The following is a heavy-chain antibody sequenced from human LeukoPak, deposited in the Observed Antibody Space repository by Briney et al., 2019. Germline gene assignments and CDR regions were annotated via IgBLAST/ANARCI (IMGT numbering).Heavy chain of an antibody. CDR2: FYPEDGET. J-gene: IGHJ4*01. CDR1: GYTLTELS. CDR3: ATGGIAVAERLDY. D-gene: IGHD6-19*01. V-gene: IGHV1-24*01. Sequence: GASVTVSCKVSGYTLTELSMHWVRQAPGKGLEWMGGFYPEDGETIYAQKFQGRVTMTEDTSINTAYMELSRLRSEDTAVYYCATGGIAVAERLDYWGQGTLVTVSS.